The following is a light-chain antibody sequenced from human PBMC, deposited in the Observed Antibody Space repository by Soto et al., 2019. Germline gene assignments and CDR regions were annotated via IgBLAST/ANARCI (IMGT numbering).Light chain of an antibody. Sequence: QSVLTQPHSVSAAPGQKVTNSCSGPSSNIGNSYVSWYQQLPGTAPKLLIYDNNKPPSGIPERFSGSKSGTSATLGITGLQTGDEADYYCGTWDSSLSAVVFGGGTKLTVL. J-gene: IGLJ2*01. V-gene: IGLV1-51*01. CDR2: DNN. CDR1: SSNIGNSY. CDR3: GTWDSSLSAVV.